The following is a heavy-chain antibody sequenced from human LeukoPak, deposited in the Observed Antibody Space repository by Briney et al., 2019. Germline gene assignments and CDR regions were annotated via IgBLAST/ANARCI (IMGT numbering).Heavy chain of an antibody. CDR3: ARTYSSSWSYCDS. D-gene: IGHD6-13*01. CDR2: INPSSGST. J-gene: IGHJ4*02. V-gene: IGHV1-46*01. Sequence: ASVKISCKASGSTFTRYYIHWVRQAPGQGLDWMGMINPSSGSTRFAQMFQDRVTMTRDTSTSAVYMELSSLTSEDTAMYYCARTYSSSWSYCDSWGQGTLVTVSS. CDR1: GSTFTRYY.